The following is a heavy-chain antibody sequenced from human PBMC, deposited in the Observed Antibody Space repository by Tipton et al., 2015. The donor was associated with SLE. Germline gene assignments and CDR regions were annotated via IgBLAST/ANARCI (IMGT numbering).Heavy chain of an antibody. CDR2: INYSGST. V-gene: IGHV4-59*01. Sequence: TLSLTCTVSGGSIGSSYWCWIRQSPGKGLEWIGYINYSGSTNSNPSLKSRVTISVDTSKNQFSLMLTSVPAADTAVYFCARGLSQDNWGQGTLVTVSS. CDR1: GGSIGSSY. CDR3: ARGLSQDN. J-gene: IGHJ4*02.